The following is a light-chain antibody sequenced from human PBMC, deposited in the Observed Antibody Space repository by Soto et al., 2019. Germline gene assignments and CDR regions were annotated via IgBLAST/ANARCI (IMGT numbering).Light chain of an antibody. J-gene: IGLJ3*02. CDR1: SSDVGGYNS. CDR2: DVN. Sequence: QSALTQPRSVSGSPGQSVTISCTGTSSDVGGYNSVSWYQQHPGKVLKLMIYDVNRRPSGVPDRFSGSKSGNTASLTISGLQAEDEADYYCCSYAGTHTSFGGGTKVTVL. CDR3: CSYAGTHTS. V-gene: IGLV2-11*01.